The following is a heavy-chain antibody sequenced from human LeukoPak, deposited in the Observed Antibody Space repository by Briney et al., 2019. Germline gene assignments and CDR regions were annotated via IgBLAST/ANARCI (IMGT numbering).Heavy chain of an antibody. CDR3: XREILAPGKTHDY. CDR1: GFTFSNYW. J-gene: IGHJ4*02. V-gene: IGHV3-74*01. Sequence: GGSLRLSCAASGFTFSNYWMHWVRQVPGKGLVWVSRINDDGSATFYADSVKGRFTISRDNAKNTLFLQIKSLRAEDTALYYCXREILAPGKTHDYWGQGTLVTVSS. CDR2: INDDGSAT.